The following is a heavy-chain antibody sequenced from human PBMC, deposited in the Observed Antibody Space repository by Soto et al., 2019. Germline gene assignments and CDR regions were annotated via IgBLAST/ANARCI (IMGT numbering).Heavy chain of an antibody. D-gene: IGHD1-26*01. J-gene: IGHJ4*02. CDR3: ARRSPGGWELQRYYFDY. Sequence: SETLSLTCTVSRGSISSSYWNWIRQPPGKGLEWMGYIHYSGSTNYNPSLKSRVTISLDTSKNQFSLTLTSVTASDTAMYYCARRSPGGWELQRYYFDYWGQGTLVTVSS. CDR1: RGSISSSY. CDR2: IHYSGST. V-gene: IGHV4-59*12.